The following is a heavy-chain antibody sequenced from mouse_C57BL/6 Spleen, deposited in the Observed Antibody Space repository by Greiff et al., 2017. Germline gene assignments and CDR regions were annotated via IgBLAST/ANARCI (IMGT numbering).Heavy chain of an antibody. Sequence: EVQLVESEGGLVQPGSSMKLSCTASGFTFSDYYMAWVRQVPEKGLEWVANINYDGSSTYYLDSLKSRFIISRDNAKNILYLQMSSLKSEDTATYYCARGDYGSSYVGAMDYWGQGTSVTVSS. V-gene: IGHV5-16*01. CDR2: INYDGSST. CDR3: ARGDYGSSYVGAMDY. D-gene: IGHD1-1*01. J-gene: IGHJ4*01. CDR1: GFTFSDYY.